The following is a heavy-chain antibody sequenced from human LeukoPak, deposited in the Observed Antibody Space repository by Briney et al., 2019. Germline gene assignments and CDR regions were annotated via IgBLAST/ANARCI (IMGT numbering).Heavy chain of an antibody. CDR3: AKVGHSGSGSYGD. CDR2: IYSGGST. CDR1: GFTVSSNS. D-gene: IGHD3-10*01. V-gene: IGHV3-66*01. J-gene: IGHJ4*02. Sequence: GGSLSLSCAASGFTVSSNSMSWVRQAPGKGLEWVSVIYSGGSTFYADSVKGRFTISRDNSKNTLYLQMNSLRAEDTAVYYCAKVGHSGSGSYGDWGQGTLVTVSS.